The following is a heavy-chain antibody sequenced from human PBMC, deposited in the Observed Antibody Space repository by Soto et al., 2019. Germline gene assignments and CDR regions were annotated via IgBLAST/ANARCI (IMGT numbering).Heavy chain of an antibody. CDR2: TYYRSKWYN. D-gene: IGHD3-10*01. CDR1: GDSVSSNSAA. CDR3: ARALWFGELSDTAQDYYYGMDV. J-gene: IGHJ6*02. V-gene: IGHV6-1*01. Sequence: SQTLSLTCAISGDSVSSNSAAWNWIRQSPSRGLEWLGRTYYRSKWYNDYAVSVKSRITINPDTSKNQFSLQLNSVTPEDTAVYYCARALWFGELSDTAQDYYYGMDVWGQGTTVTVYS.